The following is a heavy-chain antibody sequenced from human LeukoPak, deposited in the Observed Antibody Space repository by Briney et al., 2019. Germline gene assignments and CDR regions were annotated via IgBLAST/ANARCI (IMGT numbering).Heavy chain of an antibody. J-gene: IGHJ4*02. CDR2: IYTSGST. D-gene: IGHD3-3*01. Sequence: SETLSLTCTVSGGSISSYYWSWIRQPAGKGLEWIGRIYTSGSTNYNPSLKSRVTMSADTSKNQFSLKLSSVTAADTAVYYCARGAIYGVVIKRMGDYFDYWGQGTLVTVSS. V-gene: IGHV4-4*07. CDR3: ARGAIYGVVIKRMGDYFDY. CDR1: GGSISSYY.